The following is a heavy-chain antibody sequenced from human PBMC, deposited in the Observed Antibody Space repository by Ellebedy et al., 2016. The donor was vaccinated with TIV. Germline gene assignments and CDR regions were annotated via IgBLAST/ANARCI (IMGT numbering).Heavy chain of an antibody. D-gene: IGHD1-26*01. CDR1: GYTLTELS. CDR2: FDPEDGET. J-gene: IGHJ3*01. CDR3: ARMGLKRGSQKIGFDL. V-gene: IGHV1-24*01. Sequence: AASVKVSCKVSGYTLTELSMHWVRQAPGKGLEWMGGFDPEDGETIYAQKFQARVTMTEDTSTDTAYMELSSLRSEDTAVYYCARMGLKRGSQKIGFDLWGQGTMLTVSS.